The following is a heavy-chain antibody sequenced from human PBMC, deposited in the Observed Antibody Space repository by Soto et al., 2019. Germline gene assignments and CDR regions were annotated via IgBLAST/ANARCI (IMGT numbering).Heavy chain of an antibody. CDR1: GFTFSSYA. J-gene: IGHJ4*02. V-gene: IGHV3-23*01. CDR2: ISGSGGST. D-gene: IGHD6-19*01. Sequence: GGSLRLSCAASGFTFSSYAMSWVRQAPGKGLEWVSAISGSGGSTYYADSVKGRFTISRDNSKNTLYLQMNSLRAEDTAVYYCAKDHRWGIAVAGLLYYFDYWGQGTLVTVSS. CDR3: AKDHRWGIAVAGLLYYFDY.